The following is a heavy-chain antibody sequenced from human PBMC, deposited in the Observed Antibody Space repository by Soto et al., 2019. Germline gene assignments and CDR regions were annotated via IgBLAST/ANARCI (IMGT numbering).Heavy chain of an antibody. CDR3: ASEVSSTDGMDV. J-gene: IGHJ6*02. D-gene: IGHD2-2*01. Sequence: QLQLQESGPGLVKPSETLSLTCSASGGSVSSSSYYWGWIRQPPGKGLEWLGSIYYTGNTFQNPSLKGRVSISIATSKNQFSLKVRSVTVADTAVYYCASEVSSTDGMDVWGQGTTVIVSS. V-gene: IGHV4-39*02. CDR1: GGSVSSSSYY. CDR2: IYYTGNT.